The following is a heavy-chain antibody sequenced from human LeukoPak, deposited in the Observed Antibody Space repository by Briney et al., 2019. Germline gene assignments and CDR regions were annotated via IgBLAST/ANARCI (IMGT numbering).Heavy chain of an antibody. J-gene: IGHJ4*02. Sequence: PGGSLRLSCAAAGFTVSSYSMNWVRQAPGKGLEWVSYISSSSSIILYADSVKGRFTISRDNAKNSLYLQMNSLRDEDTAVYCCARSTVTPGYWGQGTLVTVSS. CDR1: GFTVSSYS. D-gene: IGHD4-17*01. CDR2: ISSSSSII. V-gene: IGHV3-48*02. CDR3: ARSTVTPGY.